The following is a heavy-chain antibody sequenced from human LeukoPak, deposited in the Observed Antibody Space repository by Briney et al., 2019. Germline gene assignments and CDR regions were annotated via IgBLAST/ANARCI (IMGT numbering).Heavy chain of an antibody. J-gene: IGHJ4*02. CDR3: ARQNYGAAPLRY. Sequence: PSETLSLTCTVSGGSISSYYWSWIRQPPGKGLEWIGYIYYSGSTNYNPSLESRVTISVDTSKNQFSLKLSSVTAADTAVYYCARQNYGAAPLRYWGQGTLVTVSS. V-gene: IGHV4-59*08. D-gene: IGHD4/OR15-4a*01. CDR1: GGSISSYY. CDR2: IYYSGST.